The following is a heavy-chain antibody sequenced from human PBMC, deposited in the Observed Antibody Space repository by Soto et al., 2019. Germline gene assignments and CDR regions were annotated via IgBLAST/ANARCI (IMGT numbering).Heavy chain of an antibody. CDR1: GYTFTSYG. V-gene: IGHV1-18*01. J-gene: IGHJ4*02. D-gene: IGHD6-13*01. Sequence: VASVKVSCKASGYTFTSYGISWVRQAPGQGLEWMGWISAYNGNTNYAQKLQGRVTMTTDTSTSTAYMELRSLRSDDTAVYYCARDIGIAATLFFDYWGQGTLVTVSS. CDR2: ISAYNGNT. CDR3: ARDIGIAATLFFDY.